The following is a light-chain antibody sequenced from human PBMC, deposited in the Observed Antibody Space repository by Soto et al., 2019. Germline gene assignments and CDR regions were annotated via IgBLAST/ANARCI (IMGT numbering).Light chain of an antibody. CDR2: SND. J-gene: IGLJ2*01. CDR3: AAWDDSLSGPL. CDR1: SSNIGTNY. V-gene: IGLV1-47*01. Sequence: QSVLTQSPSASGTPGQRVIISCSGTSSNIGTNYVYWYQQLPGTAPKVLIYSNDKRPSGVPNRFSGSKPGTSASLAISGLRSEDEADYYCAAWDDSLSGPLFGGGTKVTVL.